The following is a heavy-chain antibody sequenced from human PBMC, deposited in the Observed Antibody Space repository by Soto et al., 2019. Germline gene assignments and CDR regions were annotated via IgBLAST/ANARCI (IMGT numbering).Heavy chain of an antibody. CDR2: STSNSGNS. V-gene: IGHV1-8*01. CDR1: GYTFTSYN. CDR3: VLLGVFDH. Sequence: GASVKVSCKASGYTFTSYNINWVRQAPGQGLEWVAGSTSNSGNSDYAQKFQGRLTVTRDTSISTAYMELSSLRSDDTAVYYCVLLGVFDHWGQGTLVTV. D-gene: IGHD3-3*01. J-gene: IGHJ4*02.